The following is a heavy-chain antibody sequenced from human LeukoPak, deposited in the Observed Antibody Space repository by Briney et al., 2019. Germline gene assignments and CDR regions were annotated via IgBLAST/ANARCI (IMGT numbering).Heavy chain of an antibody. CDR3: AKDWGGGGSYADS. CDR1: GFRFSGYG. D-gene: IGHD1-26*01. J-gene: IGHJ4*02. Sequence: GGSLRLSCVASGFRFSGYGMHWVRQAPGKGLEWVAFIRYDGSEKYYADSVKGRFIISRDNSKDTLFMEMNSLRREDTALYYCAKDWGGGGSYADSWGQGTLVTVSS. CDR2: IRYDGSEK. V-gene: IGHV3-30*02.